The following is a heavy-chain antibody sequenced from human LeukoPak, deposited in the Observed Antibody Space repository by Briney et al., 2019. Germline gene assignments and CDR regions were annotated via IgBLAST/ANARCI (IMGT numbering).Heavy chain of an antibody. CDR2: ISSSGSTI. Sequence: GGSLRLSCAASGFTFSSYEMNWVRQAPGKGLERVSYISSSGSTIYYADSVKGRFTISRDNAKNSLHLQMNSLRAEDTAVYYCARVGTWIQLWLDYWGQGTLVTVSS. V-gene: IGHV3-48*03. J-gene: IGHJ4*02. D-gene: IGHD5-18*01. CDR1: GFTFSSYE. CDR3: ARVGTWIQLWLDY.